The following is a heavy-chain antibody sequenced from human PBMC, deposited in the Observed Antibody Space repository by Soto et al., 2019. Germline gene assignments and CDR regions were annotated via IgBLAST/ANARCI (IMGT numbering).Heavy chain of an antibody. CDR2: IYYSAST. CDR3: ARYRVSGSCSKFDY. CDR1: GVSISSAAYY. D-gene: IGHD6-13*01. J-gene: IGHJ4*02. Sequence: KASETLSLTCSVSGVSISSAAYYWSWMRQDPGKGLQWSGYIYYSASTNYSPSLKSRIIISLDTSECQLSLNLSSVTAAATAVYVCARYRVSGSCSKFDYWGQGTPVTVYS. V-gene: IGHV4-31*03.